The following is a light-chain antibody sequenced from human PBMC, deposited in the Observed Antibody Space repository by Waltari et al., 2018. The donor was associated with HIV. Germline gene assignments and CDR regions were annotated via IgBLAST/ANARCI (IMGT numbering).Light chain of an antibody. J-gene: IGKJ3*01. V-gene: IGKV3-20*01. CDR3: QQYASSPFS. Sequence: LSLSPGERATLSCRASQSFGSGYLAWFQHKPGQAPRLLISGASTRATGVPDRFSGSGSETDFTLTISRLESEDFAVYYCQQYASSPFSFGPGTKVEIK. CDR1: QSFGSGY. CDR2: GAS.